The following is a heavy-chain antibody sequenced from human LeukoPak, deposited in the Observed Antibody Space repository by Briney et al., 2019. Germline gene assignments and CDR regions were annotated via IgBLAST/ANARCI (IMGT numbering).Heavy chain of an antibody. D-gene: IGHD6-19*01. V-gene: IGHV3-48*03. J-gene: IGHJ4*02. CDR3: ARVRGTTSLSVAFFDY. CDR1: GFTFSSFE. CDR2: ISSLSTTM. Sequence: PGGSLRLSCTVSGFTFSSFEMTWVRQAPGKGLEWISYISSLSTTMHYADSVKGRFTISRDNAKGSLYLHMKSLRADDTAIYYCARVRGTTSLSVAFFDYWGPGTLVTVSS.